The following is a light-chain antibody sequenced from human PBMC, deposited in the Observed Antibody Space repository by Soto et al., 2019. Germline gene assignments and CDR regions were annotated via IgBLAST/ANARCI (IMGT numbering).Light chain of an antibody. V-gene: IGKV4-1*01. CDR1: QSLLYSSSNRNY. CDR3: KQYYRTPPPN. J-gene: IGKJ3*01. CDR2: WAS. Sequence: DVEMTQSPDSLAVSLGERATINCKSSQSLLYSSSNRNYLAWYQQKPGQPPKLLIYWASTRESGVPDRFSGGGSGSNFSPAISRLQAEDVAVYYCKQYYRTPPPNFGPGTKVDIK.